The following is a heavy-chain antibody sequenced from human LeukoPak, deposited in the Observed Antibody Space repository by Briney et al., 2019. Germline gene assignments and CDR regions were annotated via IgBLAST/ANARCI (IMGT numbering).Heavy chain of an antibody. CDR2: INPSGGST. Sequence: ASVKVSCKASGYTFTTYYVHWVRQAPGQGLEWMGIINPSGGSTTYAQKFRGRLTMTRDMSTSTVYMELSSLRSDDTAVYYCARELYSGSQLRFDYWGQGTLVTVSS. D-gene: IGHD1-26*01. V-gene: IGHV1-46*01. J-gene: IGHJ4*02. CDR3: ARELYSGSQLRFDY. CDR1: GYTFTTYY.